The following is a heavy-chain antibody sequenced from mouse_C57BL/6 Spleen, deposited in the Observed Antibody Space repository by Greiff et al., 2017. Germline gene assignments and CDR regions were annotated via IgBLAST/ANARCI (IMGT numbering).Heavy chain of an antibody. CDR2: ISSGSSTI. CDR1: GFTFTDYG. D-gene: IGHD2-1*01. J-gene: IGHJ2*01. CDR3: ARAENYPFDY. V-gene: IGHV5-17*01. Sequence: EVQLQQSGGGLVKPGGSLKLSCAASGFTFTDYGMHWVRQAPEKGLEWVAYISSGSSTIYYADTVKGRFTISRDNAKNTLFLQMTSLRSEDTAMYYCARAENYPFDYWGQGTTLTVSS.